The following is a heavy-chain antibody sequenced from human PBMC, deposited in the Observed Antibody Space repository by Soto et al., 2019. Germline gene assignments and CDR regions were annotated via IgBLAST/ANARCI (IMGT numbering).Heavy chain of an antibody. CDR3: ARVDKLGYFDY. CDR1: GFTFSSYA. D-gene: IGHD3-16*01. Sequence: GGSLRLSCAASGFTFSSYAMHWVRQAPGKGLEWVSVIYSGGSTYYADSVKGRFTISRDNSKNTLYLQMNSLRAEDTAVYYCARVDKLGYFDYWGQGTLVTVSS. CDR2: IYSGGST. V-gene: IGHV3-66*01. J-gene: IGHJ4*02.